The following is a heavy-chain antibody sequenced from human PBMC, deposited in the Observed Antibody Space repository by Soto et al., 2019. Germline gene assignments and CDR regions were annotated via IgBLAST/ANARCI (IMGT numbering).Heavy chain of an antibody. D-gene: IGHD3-22*01. J-gene: IGHJ4*02. Sequence: SVKVSCKASGGTFSSYAISWVRQAPGQGLEWMGGIIPIFGTANYAQKFQGRVTITADKSTSTAYMELSSLRSEDTAVYYCARDDSSGYLLTHWGQGTLVTVSS. CDR1: GGTFSSYA. V-gene: IGHV1-69*06. CDR3: ARDDSSGYLLTH. CDR2: IIPIFGTA.